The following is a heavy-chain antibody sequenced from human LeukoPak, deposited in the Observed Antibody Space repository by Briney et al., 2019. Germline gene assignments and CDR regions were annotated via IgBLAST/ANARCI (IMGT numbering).Heavy chain of an antibody. CDR2: INPNSGGT. CDR1: GYTFTGYY. CDR3: ARVEYSSTSGYYCYMDV. V-gene: IGHV1-2*02. J-gene: IGHJ6*03. D-gene: IGHD6-6*01. Sequence: GASVKVSCKASGYTFTGYYMHWVRQAPGQGLEWMGWINPNSGGTNFAQKFQGRVTMTRDTSISTAYMELSRLRSDDTAVYYCARVEYSSTSGYYCYMDVWGKGTTVTVSS.